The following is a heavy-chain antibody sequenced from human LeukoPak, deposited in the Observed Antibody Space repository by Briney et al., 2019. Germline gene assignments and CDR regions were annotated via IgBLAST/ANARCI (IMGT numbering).Heavy chain of an antibody. CDR1: GFSLRTSGMC. J-gene: IGHJ6*02. D-gene: IGHD3/OR15-3a*01. CDR3: ARIPPHFVDLVDV. Sequence: SGPALVKPTQTLTLTCTFSGFSLRTSGMCVTWIRQPPGKALEWLARIDWDDDKYYSTSLKTRLTISKDTSKNQVVLTMTNMDPVDTATYYCARIPPHFVDLVDVWGQGTTVTVSS. V-gene: IGHV2-70*11. CDR2: IDWDDDK.